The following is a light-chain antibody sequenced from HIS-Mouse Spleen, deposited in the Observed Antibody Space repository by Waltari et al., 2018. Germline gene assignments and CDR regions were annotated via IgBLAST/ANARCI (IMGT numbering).Light chain of an antibody. CDR1: SSNLGNNY. CDR2: DNN. V-gene: IGLV1-51*01. CDR3: GTWDSSLSAWV. J-gene: IGLJ3*02. Sequence: QSVLTQPPSVSAAPGQTVTISCSGSSSNLGNNYLSWYQQLPGTAPKLLIYDNNKRPSGIPDRFSGSKSGTSATLGITGLQTGDEADYYCGTWDSSLSAWVFGGGTKLTVL.